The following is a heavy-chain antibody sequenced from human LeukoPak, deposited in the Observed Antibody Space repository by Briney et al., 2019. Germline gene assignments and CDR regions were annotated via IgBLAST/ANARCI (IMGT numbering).Heavy chain of an antibody. J-gene: IGHJ4*02. V-gene: IGHV4-30-4*01. D-gene: IGHD3-22*01. CDR2: IYYSGST. CDR3: ARHALGYYDSPFDY. CDR1: GGSISSGDYY. Sequence: SETLSLTCTVSGGSISSGDYYWSWIRQPPGKGLEWIGYIYYSGSTYYNPSLKSRVTISVDTSKNQFSLKLSSVTAADTAVYYCARHALGYYDSPFDYWGQGTLVTVSS.